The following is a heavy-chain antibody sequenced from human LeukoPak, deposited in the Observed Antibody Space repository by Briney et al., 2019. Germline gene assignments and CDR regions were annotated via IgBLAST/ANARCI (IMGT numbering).Heavy chain of an antibody. D-gene: IGHD2-2*01. V-gene: IGHV4-34*01. CDR3: ARDPCSSINCPLRF. Sequence: SETLSLTCAVSGGSLSGSYCTWVRQSPGEGLDWSGEINHSGRTNYNPSLQSRVTISLDTTRSQFSLILRSVTAADTAVYYCARDPCSSINCPLRFWGQGTPVTVSS. J-gene: IGHJ4*02. CDR1: GGSLSGSY. CDR2: INHSGRT.